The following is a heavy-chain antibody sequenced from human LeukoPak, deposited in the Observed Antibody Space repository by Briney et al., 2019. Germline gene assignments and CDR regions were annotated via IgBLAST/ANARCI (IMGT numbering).Heavy chain of an antibody. CDR3: AKSPPNYYDSSGPLDALDI. Sequence: GGSLRLSCAASGFTFSSYAMSWVRQAPGKGLEWVSAISGSGGSTYYADSVKGRFTISRDNSKNMLYLQMNSLRAEDTAVYYCAKSPPNYYDSSGPLDALDIWGQGTMVTVSS. J-gene: IGHJ3*02. D-gene: IGHD3-22*01. CDR2: ISGSGGST. CDR1: GFTFSSYA. V-gene: IGHV3-23*01.